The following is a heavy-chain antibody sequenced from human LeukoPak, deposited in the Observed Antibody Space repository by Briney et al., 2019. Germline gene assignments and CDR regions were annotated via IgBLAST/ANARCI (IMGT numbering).Heavy chain of an antibody. D-gene: IGHD1-26*01. J-gene: IGHJ4*02. CDR3: ATADSGSYYSGFDY. CDR1: GFTVSSNY. CDR2: VYSGGST. Sequence: PGGSLRLSCAASGFTVSSNYMSWVRQGPGKGLEWVSVVYSGGSTHYADSVKGRFTISRDNSKNTLYLHMNSLRAEDTAVYYCATADSGSYYSGFDYWGQGTLVTVSS. V-gene: IGHV3-66*01.